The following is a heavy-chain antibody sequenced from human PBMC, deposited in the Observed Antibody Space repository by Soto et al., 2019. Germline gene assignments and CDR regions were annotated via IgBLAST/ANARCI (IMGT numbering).Heavy chain of an antibody. V-gene: IGHV3-23*01. D-gene: IGHD3-10*01. J-gene: IGHJ4*02. CDR3: AKGLTITMVRGVIDY. CDR2: ISGSGGST. Sequence: HPGVSLRLSCAASGFTFSSYAMSWVRQAPGKGLEWVSAISGSGGSTYYADSVKDRFTISRDNSKNTLYLQMNSLRAEDTAVYYCAKGLTITMVRGVIDYWGQGTLVTVSS. CDR1: GFTFSSYA.